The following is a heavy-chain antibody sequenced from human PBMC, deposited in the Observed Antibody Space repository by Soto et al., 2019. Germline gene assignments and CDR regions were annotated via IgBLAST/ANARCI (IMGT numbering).Heavy chain of an antibody. V-gene: IGHV1-18*01. Sequence: ASVKVSCKTSGYTFSSIGISWVRQAPGQGLEWMGWISPHKGDTYYAQRLQGRLTMTTDTSTSTAYMELRNLRSDDTAVYFCARDLDASGSYFTDYWGQGTLGNGSP. CDR2: ISPHKGDT. CDR3: ARDLDASGSYFTDY. CDR1: GYTFSSIG. J-gene: IGHJ4*02. D-gene: IGHD3-10*01.